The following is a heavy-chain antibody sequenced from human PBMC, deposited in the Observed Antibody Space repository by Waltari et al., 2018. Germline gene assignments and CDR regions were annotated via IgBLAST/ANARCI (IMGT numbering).Heavy chain of an antibody. D-gene: IGHD3-3*01. CDR2: IYYSGGT. J-gene: IGHJ4*02. Sequence: QLQLQESGPGLVKPSETLSLTCTVSGGSISSSSYYWGWIRQPPGKGLEWIGSIYYSGGTYYNPSLKSRVTISVDTSKNQFSLKLSSVTAADTAVYYCARPLITIFGVAPFGYWGQGTLVTVSS. CDR1: GGSISSSSYY. CDR3: ARPLITIFGVAPFGY. V-gene: IGHV4-39*07.